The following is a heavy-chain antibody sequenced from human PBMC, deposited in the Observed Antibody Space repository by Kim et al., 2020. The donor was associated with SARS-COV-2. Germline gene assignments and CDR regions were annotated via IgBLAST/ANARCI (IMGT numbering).Heavy chain of an antibody. CDR3: ARHDWFGP. V-gene: IGHV3-53*01. J-gene: IGHJ5*02. CDR2: IFSDSTT. Sequence: GGSLRLSCAASGFTVGADHMSWVRQAPGKGLEWVSLIFSDSTTFYADSVKGRFTISRDDSRNTVYLEMNSLRPEDTAAYYCARHDWFGPWGHGTQVPVPS. CDR1: GFTVGADH.